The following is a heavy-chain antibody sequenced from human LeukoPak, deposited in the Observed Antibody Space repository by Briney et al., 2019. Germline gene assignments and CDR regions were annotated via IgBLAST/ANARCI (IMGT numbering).Heavy chain of an antibody. D-gene: IGHD3-10*01. CDR2: IYHSGST. CDR1: GGSISSSNW. Sequence: SETLSLTCAVSGGSISSSNWWSWVRQPPVKGLEWIGEIYHSGSTNYNPSHKSRVTTSVDTSKNQFSLKMSSVTAADTAVYYCARGSGNFDYWGQGTLVTVSS. J-gene: IGHJ4*02. V-gene: IGHV4-4*02. CDR3: ARGSGNFDY.